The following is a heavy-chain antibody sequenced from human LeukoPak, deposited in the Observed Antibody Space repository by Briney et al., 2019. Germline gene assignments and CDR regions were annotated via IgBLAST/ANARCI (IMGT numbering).Heavy chain of an antibody. CDR3: AAYCSGGSCQRGFDY. D-gene: IGHD2-15*01. CDR1: GGSFSGYY. Sequence: SETLSLTCAVYGGSFSGYYWSWIRQPPGKGLEWIGEINHSGSTNYNPSLKSRVTISVDTSKNQFSLKLSSVTAADTAVYYCAAYCSGGSCQRGFDYWGQGTLVTVSS. CDR2: INHSGST. J-gene: IGHJ4*02. V-gene: IGHV4-34*01.